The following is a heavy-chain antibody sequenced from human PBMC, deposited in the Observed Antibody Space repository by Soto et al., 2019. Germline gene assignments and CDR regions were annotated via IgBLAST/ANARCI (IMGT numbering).Heavy chain of an antibody. V-gene: IGHV4-31*03. Sequence: QVQLQESGPGLVKPSQTLSLTCTVSGGSISDGYYWSWIRQHPGKGLEWIGSISDSGSTSYNPSLKSRLTISVDTSKNQFSLNLRSVTAADTAVYYCARRDRSGFSYWLDTWGQGPLVTVSA. D-gene: IGHD3-22*01. J-gene: IGHJ5*02. CDR1: GGSISDGYY. CDR3: ARRDRSGFSYWLDT. CDR2: ISDSGST.